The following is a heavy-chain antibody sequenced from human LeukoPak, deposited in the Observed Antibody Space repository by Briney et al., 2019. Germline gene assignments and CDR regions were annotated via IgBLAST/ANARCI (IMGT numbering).Heavy chain of an antibody. D-gene: IGHD5-18*01. V-gene: IGHV4-4*09. Sequence: SETLSLTCTVSDGSISSYYWSWIRQPPGKGLEWIGYIYTSGSTNFNPSLKSRVTISVDTSKNQFSLKLSSVTAADTAVYYCARGVSGYTYGSYYYYYMDVWGKGTTVTVSS. CDR3: ARGVSGYTYGSYYYYYMDV. J-gene: IGHJ6*03. CDR2: IYTSGST. CDR1: DGSISSYY.